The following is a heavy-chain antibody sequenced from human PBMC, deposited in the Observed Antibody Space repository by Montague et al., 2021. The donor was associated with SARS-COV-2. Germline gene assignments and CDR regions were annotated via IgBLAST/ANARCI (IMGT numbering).Heavy chain of an antibody. CDR3: ARALTSLIVVVNEFDY. D-gene: IGHD2-21*01. Sequence: TLSLTCTVSGGSISSGSYYWSWIRQHPGKGLEWIGYIYYSGSSYYNPSLKSRVTISVDTSKNQFSLRLSSVTAADTAVYYCARALTSLIVVVNEFDYWGQGTLVTVSS. CDR2: IYYSGSS. CDR1: GGSISSGSYY. J-gene: IGHJ4*02. V-gene: IGHV4-31*03.